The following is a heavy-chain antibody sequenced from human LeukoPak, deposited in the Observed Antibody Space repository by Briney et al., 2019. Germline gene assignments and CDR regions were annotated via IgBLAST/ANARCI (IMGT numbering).Heavy chain of an antibody. CDR1: GFTFTSYW. D-gene: IGHD3/OR15-3a*01. V-gene: IGHV3-7*01. CDR3: ARPSFRTGSYFDH. Sequence: GGSLRLSCAASGFTFTSYWMGWVRQAPGKGLEWVANIEEYGSGIYYVDSVKGRFTISRDNTKTSLYLQMNSLRAEDTAVYYCARPSFRTGSYFDHWGQGTLVTVSS. J-gene: IGHJ4*02. CDR2: IEEYGSGI.